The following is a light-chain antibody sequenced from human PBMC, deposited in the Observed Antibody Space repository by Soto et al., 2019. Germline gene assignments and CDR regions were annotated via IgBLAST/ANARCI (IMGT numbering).Light chain of an antibody. CDR1: SSNIGSNY. CDR2: RNN. J-gene: IGLJ2*01. CDR3: AAGDDSLSGPL. Sequence: QSVLTQPPSASGTPGQRVTISCSGSSSNIGSNYVYWYPQLPGTAPKLLIYRNNQRPSGVPDRFSGSKSGTSASLAISGLRSEDEADYYCAAGDDSLSGPLFGGGTKLTVL. V-gene: IGLV1-47*01.